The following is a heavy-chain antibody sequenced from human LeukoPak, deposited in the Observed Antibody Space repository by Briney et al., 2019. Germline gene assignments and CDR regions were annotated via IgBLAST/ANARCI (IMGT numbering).Heavy chain of an antibody. CDR3: ARDVYDILTGYYRGAFDI. J-gene: IGHJ3*02. V-gene: IGHV3-48*03. D-gene: IGHD3-9*01. CDR2: ISSSGSTI. CDR1: GFTFSNYE. Sequence: GGSLRLSCAASGFTFSNYEMHWVRQAPGKGLEWVSYISSSGSTIYYADSVKGRSTISRDNAKKSLYLQMNSLRAEDTAVYYCARDVYDILTGYYRGAFDIWGQGTMVTVSS.